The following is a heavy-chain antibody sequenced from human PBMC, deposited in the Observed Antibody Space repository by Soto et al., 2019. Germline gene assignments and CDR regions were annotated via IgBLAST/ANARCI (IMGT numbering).Heavy chain of an antibody. CDR1: GYTFTSYG. J-gene: IGHJ5*02. CDR2: ISAYNGNT. Sequence: QVPLVQSGAEVKKPGASVKVSCKASGYTFTSYGISWVRQAPGQGLEWMGWISAYNGNTNYAQKLQGRVTMTTDTSTSTAYMELRSLRSDHTAVCYCARDMTTVTTTWFDPWGQGTLVTVSS. V-gene: IGHV1-18*01. CDR3: ARDMTTVTTTWFDP. D-gene: IGHD4-17*01.